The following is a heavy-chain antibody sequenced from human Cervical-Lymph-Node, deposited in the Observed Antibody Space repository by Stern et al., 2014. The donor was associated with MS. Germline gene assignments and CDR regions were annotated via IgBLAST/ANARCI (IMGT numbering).Heavy chain of an antibody. CDR3: ARGGAVTSSEYYFDY. V-gene: IGHV3-30*01. Sequence: VQLLESGGGVVQPGRSLRLSCAASGFTFSYHAMHWVRQAPGKGLEWVAVISYDGSDNYYAGSVKGRFTLSRDNSKNTLYLQMNSLRAEDTAVYYCARGGAVTSSEYYFDYWGKGTLVTVSS. J-gene: IGHJ4*02. CDR1: GFTFSYHA. D-gene: IGHD4-17*01. CDR2: ISYDGSDN.